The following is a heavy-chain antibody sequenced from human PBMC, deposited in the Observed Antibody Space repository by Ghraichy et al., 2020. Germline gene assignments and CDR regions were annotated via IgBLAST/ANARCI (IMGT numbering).Heavy chain of an antibody. CDR2: IYPGDSDT. Sequence: GESLNISCKGSGYSFTSYWIGWVRQMPGKGLEWMGIIYPGDSDTRYSPSFQGQVTISADKSISTAYLQWSSLKASDTAMYYCARPAPITMDAFDIWGQGTMVTVSS. CDR3: ARPAPITMDAFDI. D-gene: IGHD3-10*01. CDR1: GYSFTSYW. V-gene: IGHV5-51*01. J-gene: IGHJ3*02.